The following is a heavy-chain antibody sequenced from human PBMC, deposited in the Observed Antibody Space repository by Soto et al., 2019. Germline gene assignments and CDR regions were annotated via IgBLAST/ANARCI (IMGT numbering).Heavy chain of an antibody. J-gene: IGHJ6*02. Sequence: PSETLSLTCTVSCGSVSSGSYYWSWIRQPPGKGLEWIGYIYYSGSTNYNPSLKSRVTISVDTSKNQFSLKLSSVTAADTAVYYCAREMATIRDNYYYGMDVWGQGTTVTVSS. D-gene: IGHD5-12*01. CDR2: IYYSGST. CDR1: CGSVSSGSYY. V-gene: IGHV4-61*01. CDR3: AREMATIRDNYYYGMDV.